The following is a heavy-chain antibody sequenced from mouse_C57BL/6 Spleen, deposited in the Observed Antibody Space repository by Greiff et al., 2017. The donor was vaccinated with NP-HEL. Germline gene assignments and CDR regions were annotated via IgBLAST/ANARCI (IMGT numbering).Heavy chain of an antibody. Sequence: EVQGVESGGGLVKPGGSLKLSCAASGFTFSSYAMSWVRQTPEKRLEWVATISDGGSYTYYPDNVKGRFTISRDNAKNNLYLQMSHLKSEDTAMYYCARDYDGYGMDYWGQGTSVTVSS. CDR1: GFTFSSYA. J-gene: IGHJ4*01. CDR3: ARDYDGYGMDY. CDR2: ISDGGSYT. V-gene: IGHV5-4*01. D-gene: IGHD2-3*01.